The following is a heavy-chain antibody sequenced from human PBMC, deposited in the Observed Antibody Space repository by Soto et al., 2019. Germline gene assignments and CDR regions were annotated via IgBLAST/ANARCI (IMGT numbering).Heavy chain of an antibody. Sequence: GGSLRLSCAASGVTSIDHNMDWVRQAPGKGLEWVGRTRSKANSYTTEYAASVRDRFTISTDDSKNSLYLQMYSLKTEDTAVYYCTRSASGTFDIWGQGTLVTVSS. V-gene: IGHV3-72*01. CDR3: TRSASGTFDI. J-gene: IGHJ3*02. CDR2: TRSKANSYTT. CDR1: GVTSIDHN.